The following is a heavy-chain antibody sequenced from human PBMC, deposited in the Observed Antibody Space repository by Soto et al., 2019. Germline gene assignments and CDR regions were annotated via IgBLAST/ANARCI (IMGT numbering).Heavy chain of an antibody. CDR1: GFTFSSYA. D-gene: IGHD2-2*01. V-gene: IGHV3-23*01. Sequence: GGSLRLSCAASGFTFSSYAMSWVRQAPGKGLEWVSAISGSGGSTYYADSVMGRFTISRDNSKNTLYLQMNSLRAEDTAVYYCAKEPTVVPAAMPMYNWFDPWGQGTLVTVSS. CDR2: ISGSGGST. J-gene: IGHJ5*02. CDR3: AKEPTVVPAAMPMYNWFDP.